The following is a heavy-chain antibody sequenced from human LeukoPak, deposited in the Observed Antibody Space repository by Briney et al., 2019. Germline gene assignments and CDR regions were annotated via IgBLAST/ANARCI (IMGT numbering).Heavy chain of an antibody. CDR1: EITVSSAY. V-gene: IGHV3-53*01. J-gene: IGHJ4*02. CDR3: ARIHSRGREVMN. D-gene: IGHD6-19*01. CDR2: IYSIDST. Sequence: PGGSPRLSCAPAPEITVSSAYISWVRQPAGKRLEWVSLIYSIDSTYYAGSVKGRFTISRDDSKNAVYLQMNSLRVDDTAVYYCARIHSRGREVMNWGQGTLVTVSS.